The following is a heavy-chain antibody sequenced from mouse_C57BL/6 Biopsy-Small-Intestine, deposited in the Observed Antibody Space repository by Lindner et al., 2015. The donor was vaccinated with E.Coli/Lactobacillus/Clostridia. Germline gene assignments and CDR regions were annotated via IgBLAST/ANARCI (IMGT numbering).Heavy chain of an antibody. CDR1: GFSFNTYA. J-gene: IGHJ4*01. V-gene: IGHV10-1*01. CDR2: IRSKSNYYAT. CDR3: VRRGITTVGYAMDY. Sequence: EVQLQESGGGLVQPKGSLKLSCAASGFSFNTYAMNWVRQAPGKGLEWVARIRSKSNYYATYYADSVKDRFTISRDDSESMLYLQMNNLKTEDTAMYYCVRRGITTVGYAMDYWGQGTSVTASS. D-gene: IGHD1-1*01.